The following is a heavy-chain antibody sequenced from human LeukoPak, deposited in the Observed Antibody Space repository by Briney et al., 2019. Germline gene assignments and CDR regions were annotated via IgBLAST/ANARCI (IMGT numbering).Heavy chain of an antibody. CDR2: ISAYNGNT. V-gene: IGHV1-18*01. D-gene: IGHD3-22*01. CDR1: GYTFTSYA. J-gene: IGHJ4*02. CDR3: ATTADYYDSSGYYHFDY. Sequence: ASVKVSCKASGYTFTSYAITWVRQAPGQGLEWMGWISAYNGNTNYAQKLQGRVTMTTDTSTSTAYMELRSLRSDDTAVYYCATTADYYDSSGYYHFDYWGQGTLVTVSS.